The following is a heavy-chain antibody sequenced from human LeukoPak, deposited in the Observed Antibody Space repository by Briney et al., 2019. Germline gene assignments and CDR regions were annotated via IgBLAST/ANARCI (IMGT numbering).Heavy chain of an antibody. CDR3: AKAYRSYYDSSGYDH. J-gene: IGHJ4*02. V-gene: IGHV3-30*02. D-gene: IGHD3-22*01. CDR1: GFTFSSYG. CDR2: IRYDGSNK. Sequence: GGSLRLSCAASGFTFSSYGMHWVRQAPGKGLEWVAFIRYDGSNKYYADSVKGRFTISRDNSKNTLYLQMNSLRAEDTAVYYCAKAYRSYYDSSGYDHWGQGTLVTVSS.